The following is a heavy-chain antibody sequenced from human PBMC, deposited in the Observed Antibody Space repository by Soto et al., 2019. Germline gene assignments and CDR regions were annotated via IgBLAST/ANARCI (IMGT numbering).Heavy chain of an antibody. CDR1: GYTFTSYD. CDR2: MNPNSGNT. Sequence: ASVKVSCKASGYTFTSYDINWGRQATGQGLEWMGWMNPNSGNTGYAQKFQGRVTMTRNTSISTAYMELSSLRSEDTAVYYCARDDVVRVDAFDIWGQGTMVTVSS. J-gene: IGHJ3*02. CDR3: ARDDVVRVDAFDI. D-gene: IGHD3-10*01. V-gene: IGHV1-8*01.